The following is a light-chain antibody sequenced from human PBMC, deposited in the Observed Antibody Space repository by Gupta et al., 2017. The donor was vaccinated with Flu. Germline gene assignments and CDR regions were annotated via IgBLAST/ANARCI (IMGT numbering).Light chain of an antibody. V-gene: IGKV3-20*01. CDR3: QQYGSSPLT. Sequence: TGSPGTLSLSPGERATLSCRASQSVSSSYLAWYQQKPGQPPRLLIYGASSRATGIPDRFSGSGSGTDFTLTSSRLEPEDFAVYYCQQYGSSPLTFGGGTKVEIK. CDR2: GAS. CDR1: QSVSSSY. J-gene: IGKJ4*01.